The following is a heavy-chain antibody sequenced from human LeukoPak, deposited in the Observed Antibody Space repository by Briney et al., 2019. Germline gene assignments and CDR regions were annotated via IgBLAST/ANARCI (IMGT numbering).Heavy chain of an antibody. D-gene: IGHD3-10*01. V-gene: IGHV3-23*01. CDR1: GFTFSSYA. CDR2: ISGSGGST. J-gene: IGHJ6*03. CDR3: AKTGDLWFGELIEYYYYMDV. Sequence: GRSLRLSCAASGFTFSSYAMSWVRQAPGKGLEWVSAISGSGGSTYYADSVKGRFTISRDNSKNTLYLQMNSLRAEDTAVYYCAKTGDLWFGELIEYYYYMDVWGKGTTVTVSS.